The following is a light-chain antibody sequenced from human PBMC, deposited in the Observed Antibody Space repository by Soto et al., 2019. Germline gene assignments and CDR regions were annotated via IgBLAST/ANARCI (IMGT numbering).Light chain of an antibody. Sequence: QSVLTQPPSASGTPGQRVSISCSGSNSNIGNNTVNWYQQLPGAAPKLLIYSDNLRPSGVPGRFSGSKSGTSASLAISGLQSEDETDYYCLSWDDSLKAWVFGGGTKVTVL. V-gene: IGLV1-44*01. CDR2: SDN. CDR1: NSNIGNNT. J-gene: IGLJ3*02. CDR3: LSWDDSLKAWV.